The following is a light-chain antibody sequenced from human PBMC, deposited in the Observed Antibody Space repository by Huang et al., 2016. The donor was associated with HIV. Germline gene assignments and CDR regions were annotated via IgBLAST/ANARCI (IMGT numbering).Light chain of an antibody. Sequence: DIVLTQSPGTLSLSPGERATLPCRASQSVGIYLAWYQQKPGQAPRLLIYGAATRVTGIPDRFSGGGSGTDFTLSISRLEPEDFAVYYCQQYERPPDTFGPGTKVNIK. CDR2: GAA. CDR1: QSVGIY. V-gene: IGKV3-20*01. J-gene: IGKJ3*01. CDR3: QQYERPPDT.